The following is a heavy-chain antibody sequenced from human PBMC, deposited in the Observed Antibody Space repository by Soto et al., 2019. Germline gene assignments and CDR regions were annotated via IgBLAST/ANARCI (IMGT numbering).Heavy chain of an antibody. V-gene: IGHV1-18*01. CDR2: ISAYNGNR. CDR3: ARAPAIFDY. J-gene: IGHJ4*02. CDR1: GYTFTSYG. Sequence: QVQLVQSGAEVKKPGASVKVSCKASGYTFTSYGISWVRQAPGQGLEWIGWISAYNGNRKYAQKLPGRFTMTTDTSTSTAYRELRSLRSDDTAVYYCARAPAIFDYGGQGTLVTVSS.